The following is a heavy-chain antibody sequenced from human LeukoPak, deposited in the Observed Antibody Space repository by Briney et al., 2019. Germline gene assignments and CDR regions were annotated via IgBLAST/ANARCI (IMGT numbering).Heavy chain of an antibody. V-gene: IGHV3-53*01. CDR3: ARESRGGGLNNWFDP. CDR2: IYGGGTT. J-gene: IGHJ5*02. D-gene: IGHD3-16*01. CDR1: GFTVSSNY. Sequence: GGSLRLSCAVSGFTVSSNYMSWVRQAPGKGLEWVSVIYGGGTTYYADSVKGRFTISRDNSKNTLYVQMNSLRAEDTAVYYCARESRGGGLNNWFDPWGQGTLVTVSS.